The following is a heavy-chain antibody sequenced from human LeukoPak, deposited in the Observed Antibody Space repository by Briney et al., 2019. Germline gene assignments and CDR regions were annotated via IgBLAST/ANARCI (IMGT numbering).Heavy chain of an antibody. CDR2: INPNSGGT. Sequence: ASVKVFCKASGYTFNGYFVQWVRQAPGQGLEWMGWINPNSGGTNYAQKFQGRVTMTRDTSISTAYMELSRLRSDDTAVYFCARDHCVSSGCYEDYYYGMDVCGRGTTVTVSS. J-gene: IGHJ6*01. V-gene: IGHV1-2*02. CDR1: GYTFNGYF. D-gene: IGHD2-2*01. CDR3: ARDHCVSSGCYEDYYYGMDV.